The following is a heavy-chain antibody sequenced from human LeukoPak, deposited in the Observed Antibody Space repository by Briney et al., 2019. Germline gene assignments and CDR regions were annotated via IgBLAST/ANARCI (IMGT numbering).Heavy chain of an antibody. Sequence: GGSLRLSCAASGFTFRSYTMNWVRQAPGKGLEWVSSISSVSTYIYYADSLKGRLTISRDNAKDSLYLQMNSLGPEDTAVYYCARDPYSGNYGNYYYYYMDVWGKGTTVTISS. CDR3: ARDPYSGNYGNYYYYYMDV. J-gene: IGHJ6*03. V-gene: IGHV3-21*01. D-gene: IGHD1-26*01. CDR1: GFTFRSYT. CDR2: ISSVSTYI.